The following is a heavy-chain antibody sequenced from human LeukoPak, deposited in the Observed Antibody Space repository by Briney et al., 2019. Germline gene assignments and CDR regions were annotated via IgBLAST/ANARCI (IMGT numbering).Heavy chain of an antibody. CDR3: TRDFVPDTMSYSFDI. V-gene: IGHV3-21*01. Sequence: GGSLRLSCAASGFPFSTYCMNWVRQAPGKGLEWVSSISSSSDYIYYADSVKGRFTVSRDNAKSSLYLQMDSLRAEDSAVYYCTRDFVPDTMSYSFDILGQGTMVTVSS. D-gene: IGHD3-10*02. J-gene: IGHJ3*02. CDR1: GFPFSTYC. CDR2: ISSSSDYI.